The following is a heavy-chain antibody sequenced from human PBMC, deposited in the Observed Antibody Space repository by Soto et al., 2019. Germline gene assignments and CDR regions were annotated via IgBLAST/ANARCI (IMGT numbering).Heavy chain of an antibody. Sequence: EVQLLESGGDLVQPGGSLRLSCVASGFTFSSYTMTWVRQAPGKGLEWVSVIYSSGDSTYYANSVKGRFTISRDNSKNTLYLLMHSLRADDTAVYYCAKSPTMTTKVVDYWGQGTLVTVSS. J-gene: IGHJ4*02. CDR2: IYSSGDST. CDR3: AKSPTMTTKVVDY. CDR1: GFTFSSYT. D-gene: IGHD4-17*01. V-gene: IGHV3-23*01.